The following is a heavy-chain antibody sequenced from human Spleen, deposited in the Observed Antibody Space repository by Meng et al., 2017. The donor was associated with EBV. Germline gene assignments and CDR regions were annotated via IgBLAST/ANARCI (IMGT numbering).Heavy chain of an antibody. V-gene: IGHV1-18*04. CDR3: AWTSGTSPYYFDY. D-gene: IGHD1-26*01. CDR1: GHTLTDYY. CDR2: ISAYSCST. Sequence: QVQRVQSGAEVKKPGASVKVSCKASGHTLTDYYFSWVRQAPGQGLEWMGWISAYSCSTLYPQNVQGRVTMTTDTFTSTAYMEVRNLRSDDTALYYCAWTSGTSPYYFDYWGQGTLVTVSS. J-gene: IGHJ4*02.